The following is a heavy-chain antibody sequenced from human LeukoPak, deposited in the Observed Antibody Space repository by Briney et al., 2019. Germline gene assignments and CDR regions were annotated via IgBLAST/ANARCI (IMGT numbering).Heavy chain of an antibody. V-gene: IGHV4-39*01. D-gene: IGHD4-17*01. Sequence: SETLSLTCTVSGGSISSSRYYWGWIRQPPGKGLEWIGSIYDSGSTYYNPSLKSRVTISVDTSKNQFSLKLSSVTAADTAVYYCARQMNTVTADYWGQGTLVTVSS. J-gene: IGHJ4*02. CDR2: IYDSGST. CDR1: GGSISSSRYY. CDR3: ARQMNTVTADY.